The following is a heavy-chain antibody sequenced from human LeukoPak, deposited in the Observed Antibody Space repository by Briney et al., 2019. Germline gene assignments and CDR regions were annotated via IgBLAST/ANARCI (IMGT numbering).Heavy chain of an antibody. CDR3: ARDKDIVVVPAAPAGWFDP. D-gene: IGHD2-2*01. CDR2: ISYDGSNK. Sequence: GGSLRLSCAASGFTFSSYAMHWVRQAPGKGLEWVAVISYDGSNKYYADSVKGRFTISRDNSKNTLHLQMNSLRAEDTAVYYCARDKDIVVVPAAPAGWFDPWGQGTLVTVSS. V-gene: IGHV3-30-3*01. CDR1: GFTFSSYA. J-gene: IGHJ5*02.